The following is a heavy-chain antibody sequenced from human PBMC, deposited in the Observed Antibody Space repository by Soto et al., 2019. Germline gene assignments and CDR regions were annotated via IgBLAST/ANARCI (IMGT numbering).Heavy chain of an antibody. CDR1: GYSYSTYS. CDR2: IGAFNGNT. Sequence: QVQLVQSAAEVKKPGASVKVSCKASGYSYSTYSFSWVRQAPGRGLEWMGWIGAFNGNTNYAQKFQGRATMTTDTSTTTVYLELGSLTSDDMAVYYCARAVGAVLDHWGQGTLVTVSS. D-gene: IGHD3-10*01. V-gene: IGHV1-18*03. CDR3: ARAVGAVLDH. J-gene: IGHJ4*02.